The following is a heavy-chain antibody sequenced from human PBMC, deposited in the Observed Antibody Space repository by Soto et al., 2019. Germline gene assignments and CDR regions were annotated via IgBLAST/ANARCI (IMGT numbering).Heavy chain of an antibody. CDR3: ARGGYSYGWDYGSGRRYYFDY. V-gene: IGHV1-69*01. CDR1: GGTFRSYA. CDR2: IIPIFGTA. Sequence: QVQLVQSGAEVKKPGSSVKVSCKASGGTFRSYAISWVRQAPGQGLEWMGGIIPIFGTANYAQKFQGRVTITADESTSTAYMELSSLRSEDTAVYYCARGGYSYGWDYGSGRRYYFDYWGQGTLVTVSS. D-gene: IGHD3-10*01. J-gene: IGHJ4*02.